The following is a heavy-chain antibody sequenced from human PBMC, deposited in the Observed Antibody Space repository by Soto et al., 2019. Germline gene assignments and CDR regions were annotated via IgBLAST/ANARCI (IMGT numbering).Heavy chain of an antibody. CDR2: VSDRAGT. V-gene: IGHV4-34*01. Sequence: QVYLQQWGAGPLNPSETLSLTCAVYGGSVSGYSWTWLRQPPGKGLEWIGEVSDRAGTNYSPSLTSRVTISMDTSKKQFSLRLTSVTAADTALYYWARRVAVTYFFDAWGQGALVPVSS. J-gene: IGHJ4*02. CDR1: GGSVSGYS. D-gene: IGHD4-17*01. CDR3: ARRVAVTYFFDA.